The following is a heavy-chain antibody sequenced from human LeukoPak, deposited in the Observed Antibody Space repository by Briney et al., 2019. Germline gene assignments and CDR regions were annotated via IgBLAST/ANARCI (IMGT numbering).Heavy chain of an antibody. Sequence: GSLRLSCAASGFTFSSYSMNWVRQAPGKGLEWVSSISSSSSYIYYADSVKGRFTISRDNAKNSLYLQMNSLRAEDTAVYYCAREYNWNYSEYFQHWGQGTLVTVSS. CDR3: AREYNWNYSEYFQH. V-gene: IGHV3-21*01. CDR2: ISSSSSYI. CDR1: GFTFSSYS. J-gene: IGHJ1*01. D-gene: IGHD1-7*01.